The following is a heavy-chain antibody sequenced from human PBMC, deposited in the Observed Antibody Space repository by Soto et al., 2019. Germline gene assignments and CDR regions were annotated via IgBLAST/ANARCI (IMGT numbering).Heavy chain of an antibody. D-gene: IGHD5-18*01. CDR1: AGSISRYY. CDR3: VGSLMSRAMESFDY. J-gene: IGHJ4*02. CDR2: ISYTVDA. Sequence: HVQLQESGPGLVKPSEPLSLTCSVSAGSISRYYWGWVRQSPGEGLEWIAHISYTVDASYNPSHKSRVTISLDTSKNQIARKLMSVTAADTAVYYCVGSLMSRAMESFDYWCQGTLVTVTS. V-gene: IGHV4-59*01.